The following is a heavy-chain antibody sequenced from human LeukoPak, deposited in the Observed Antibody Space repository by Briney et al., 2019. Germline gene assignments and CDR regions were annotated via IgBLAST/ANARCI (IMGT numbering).Heavy chain of an antibody. D-gene: IGHD3-22*01. V-gene: IGHV1-18*01. Sequence: ASVKVSCKASGYTFTSYGISWVRQAPGQGLEWMGWISAYNGNTNYAQKLQGRVTMTTDTSTSTAYMELRSLRSDDTAVYYCARVRGGTMIVVVEDVNAFDIWGQGTMVTVSS. CDR1: GYTFTSYG. J-gene: IGHJ3*02. CDR2: ISAYNGNT. CDR3: ARVRGGTMIVVVEDVNAFDI.